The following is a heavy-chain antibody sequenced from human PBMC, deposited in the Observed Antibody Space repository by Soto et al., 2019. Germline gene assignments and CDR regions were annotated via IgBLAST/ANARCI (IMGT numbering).Heavy chain of an antibody. Sequence: QVQLVQSGAEVKKPGSSVKVSCXASXXTFSSYXIXWXXQAPGQGLEWMGEIIPIFGTANYAQKFQGRVTITADESTSTAYMELSSLRSEDTAVYYCARDGGRHSGGIDYWGQGTLVTVSS. CDR3: ARDGGRHSGGIDY. V-gene: IGHV1-69*01. J-gene: IGHJ4*02. D-gene: IGHD1-26*01. CDR2: IIPIFGTA. CDR1: XXTFSSYX.